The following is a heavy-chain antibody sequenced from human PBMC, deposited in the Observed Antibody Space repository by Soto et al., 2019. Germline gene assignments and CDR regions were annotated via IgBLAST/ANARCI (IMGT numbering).Heavy chain of an antibody. Sequence: SETLSLTCSVSGGSIRSYFWSWIRQPPGKGLEWIGYIFNSGSTNHNPSLKSRVTMLMDTSRNQFSLTLSSVSAADTAVYYCARARSGYNIDAFGIWGHGTMVTVSS. D-gene: IGHD5-12*01. CDR3: ARARSGYNIDAFGI. V-gene: IGHV4-59*01. CDR2: IFNSGST. J-gene: IGHJ3*02. CDR1: GGSIRSYF.